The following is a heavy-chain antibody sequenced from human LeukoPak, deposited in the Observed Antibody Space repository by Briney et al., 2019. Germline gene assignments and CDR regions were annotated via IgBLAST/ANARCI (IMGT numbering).Heavy chain of an antibody. Sequence: KPSETLSLTCTVSGGSISSSSYYWGWIRQPPGKGLELIGNIYYSGSTYYNPSLKSRVTISADTSKNQFSLKLRSVTAADTALYYCARHGQEGDPFGSGSYNAYDIWGQGTLVTVSS. J-gene: IGHJ3*02. D-gene: IGHD3-10*01. V-gene: IGHV4-39*01. CDR2: IYYSGST. CDR3: ARHGQEGDPFGSGSYNAYDI. CDR1: GGSISSSSYY.